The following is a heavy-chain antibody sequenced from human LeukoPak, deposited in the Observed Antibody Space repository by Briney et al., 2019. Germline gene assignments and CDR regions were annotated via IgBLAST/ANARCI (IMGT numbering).Heavy chain of an antibody. D-gene: IGHD1-1*01. V-gene: IGHV1-18*01. CDR3: ARDNDKVVDH. CDR2: ITAYNGNR. Sequence: ASVKVSCRTSGYTFSNYGISWVRQAPGQGLEWMGWITAYNGNRLYAQRFQGRITLTTDTSTSTSYMELRSLEYDDTAIYYCARDNDKVVDHWGQGTLVTVSS. CDR1: GYTFSNYG. J-gene: IGHJ4*01.